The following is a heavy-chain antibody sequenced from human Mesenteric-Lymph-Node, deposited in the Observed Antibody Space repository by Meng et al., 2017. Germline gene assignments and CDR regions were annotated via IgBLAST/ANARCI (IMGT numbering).Heavy chain of an antibody. Sequence: QGDQEEAGPGRVMPSGTLSLTCGVPGVSISSNIRWNWVRQPPGKGLEWIGDIDDSGSTNYNPSLNSRVTMSVDNSKNQFSLKLNSMTAADTAVYHCLRGSGGSVWGQGTLVTVSS. D-gene: IGHD3-10*01. J-gene: IGHJ1*01. CDR1: GVSISSNIR. CDR2: IDDSGST. CDR3: LRGSGGSV. V-gene: IGHV4-4*02.